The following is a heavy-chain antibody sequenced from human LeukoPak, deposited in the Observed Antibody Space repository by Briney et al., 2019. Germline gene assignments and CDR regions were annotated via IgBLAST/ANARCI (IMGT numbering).Heavy chain of an antibody. V-gene: IGHV3-64*01. CDR3: ARTDGYSYGPFAY. J-gene: IGHJ4*02. CDR2: ITGNAIST. Sequence: GGSLRLSCAASGFTFSNYAMHWVRQAPGKSLQYISGITGNAISTFYANSVKGRFTISRDNSKNMLYLQMGSLRAEDMDVYYCARTDGYSYGPFAYWGLGTVVTVSS. CDR1: GFTFSNYA. D-gene: IGHD5-18*01.